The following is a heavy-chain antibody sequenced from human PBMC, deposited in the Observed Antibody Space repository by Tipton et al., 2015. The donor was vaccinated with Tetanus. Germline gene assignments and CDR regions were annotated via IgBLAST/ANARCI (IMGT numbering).Heavy chain of an antibody. V-gene: IGHV4-61*08. CDR2: IYYSGTT. CDR1: GASLRGGDHQ. CDR3: ARTPDYYYGMDV. J-gene: IGHJ6*02. Sequence: TLSLTCSVSGASLRGGDHQWNWIRQSPGKGLEWIGEIYYSGTTNYNPSLKSRVTISTDKSKNQVSLRLNSVTAADTAVYFCARTPDYYYGMDVWGQGTTVTVSS.